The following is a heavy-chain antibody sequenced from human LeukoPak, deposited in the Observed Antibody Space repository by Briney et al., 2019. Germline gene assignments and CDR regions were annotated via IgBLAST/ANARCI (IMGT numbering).Heavy chain of an antibody. CDR2: ISSSSSYI. CDR1: GLTFSGYW. J-gene: IGHJ4*02. CDR3: ARDRAGTYYFDY. Sequence: KPGGSLRLSCAASGLTFSGYWMSWVRQAPGKGLEWVSSISSSSSYIYYADSVKGRFTISRDNAKNSLYLQMNSLRAEDTAVYYCARDRAGTYYFDYWGQGTLVTVSS. D-gene: IGHD3-10*01. V-gene: IGHV3-21*01.